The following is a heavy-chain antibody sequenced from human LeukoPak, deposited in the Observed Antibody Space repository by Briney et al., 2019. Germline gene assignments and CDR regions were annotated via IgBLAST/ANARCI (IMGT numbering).Heavy chain of an antibody. J-gene: IGHJ3*02. CDR2: ISYDGGFK. D-gene: IGHD7-27*01. CDR3: AKEESGEAAFDI. Sequence: QSGGSLRLSCAVSGFNFNDYAMHWLRQAPGRGLEWVAVISYDGGFKYYADSLKGRFTISRDNSKNTLYLQMNSLRAEDTAVYYCAKEESGEAAFDIWGQGTMVTVSS. CDR1: GFNFNDYA. V-gene: IGHV3-30-3*01.